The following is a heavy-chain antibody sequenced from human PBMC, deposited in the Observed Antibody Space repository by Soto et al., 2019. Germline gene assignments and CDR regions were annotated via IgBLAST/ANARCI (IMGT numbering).Heavy chain of an antibody. J-gene: IGHJ4*02. CDR2: ISGSGGST. Sequence: EVQLLESGGGLVQPGGSLRLSCAASGFTFSSYAMSWVRQAPGKGLEWVSAISGSGGSTYYVDSVKGRFTISRDNSKNTLYLQMNSLRAEDTAVYYCAKTGDGSGLGYYFDYWGQGTLVTVSS. D-gene: IGHD3-10*01. CDR3: AKTGDGSGLGYYFDY. CDR1: GFTFSSYA. V-gene: IGHV3-23*01.